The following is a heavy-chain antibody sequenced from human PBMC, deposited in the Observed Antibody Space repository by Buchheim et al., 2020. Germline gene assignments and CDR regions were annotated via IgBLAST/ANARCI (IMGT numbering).Heavy chain of an antibody. CDR3: ARDQSTNLNGAFDI. CDR1: GYSVTNGYF. Sequence: QVQLQESGPGLVKPSETLSLTCTVSGYSVTNGYFWGWIRQSPGKGLEWIGVIYYSGITYYNPSLKSRVTISVDTSKNQFSLKLSSVTAADTAVYYCARDQSTNLNGAFDIWGQGT. CDR2: IYYSGIT. V-gene: IGHV4-38-2*02. D-gene: IGHD2-8*01. J-gene: IGHJ3*02.